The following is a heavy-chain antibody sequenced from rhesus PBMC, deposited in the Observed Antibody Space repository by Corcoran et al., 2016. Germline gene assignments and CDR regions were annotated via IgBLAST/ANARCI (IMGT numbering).Heavy chain of an antibody. J-gene: IGHJ4*01. CDR3: ASSYSSGWYSPFDY. V-gene: IGHV3-72*01. CDR2: IGPGGDT. D-gene: IGHD6-31*01. CDR1: GFTFSSYA. Sequence: EVQLVESGGGLVQPGGSLRLSCAASGFTFSSYAMPWVHQAPGKGLEWVSAIGPGGDTYYADAVKGRFTISRDNAKNSLYLQMNSLRAEDTAVYYCASSYSSGWYSPFDYWGQGVLVTVSS.